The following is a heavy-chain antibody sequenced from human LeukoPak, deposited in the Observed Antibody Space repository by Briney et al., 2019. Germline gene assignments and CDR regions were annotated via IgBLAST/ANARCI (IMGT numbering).Heavy chain of an antibody. V-gene: IGHV4-39*01. CDR2: IYYSGST. D-gene: IGHD4-23*01. J-gene: IGHJ4*02. Sequence: PGGSLRLSCAASGFTFSSYSMNWIRQPPGKGLEWIGSIYYSGSTYYNPSLKSRVTISVDTSKNQFSLKLSSVTAADTAVYYCARRGGNSVRAHFDYWGQGTLVTVSS. CDR1: GFTFSSYS. CDR3: ARRGGNSVRAHFDY.